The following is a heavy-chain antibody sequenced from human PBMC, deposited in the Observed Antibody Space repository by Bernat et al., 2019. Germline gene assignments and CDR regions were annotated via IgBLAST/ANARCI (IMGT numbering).Heavy chain of an antibody. CDR2: ISSSGSTI. J-gene: IGHJ4*02. Sequence: VQLVESGGGLVQPGGSLRLSCAASALTFSTHNFNWVRQAPGKGLEWLSYISSSGSTIYYAASVKGRFTISRDNAKNSLYLQINSLRAEDTAVYYCASEDRGTSYWGQGTLVTVSS. CDR1: ALTFSTHN. V-gene: IGHV3-48*01. CDR3: ASEDRGTSY. D-gene: IGHD3-16*01.